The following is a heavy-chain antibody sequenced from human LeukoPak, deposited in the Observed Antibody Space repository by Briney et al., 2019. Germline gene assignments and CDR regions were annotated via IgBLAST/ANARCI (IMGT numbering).Heavy chain of an antibody. Sequence: SETLSLTCTVSGGSISNFDWSWIRQPPGKGLEWIGYIFYSGSANYNPSLKSRVTISVDTSKNQFSLRLTYVTAADTAVYYCARGNGWYYPWGQGTLVTVSS. D-gene: IGHD6-19*01. CDR1: GGSISNFD. V-gene: IGHV4-59*08. J-gene: IGHJ5*02. CDR2: IFYSGSA. CDR3: ARGNGWYYP.